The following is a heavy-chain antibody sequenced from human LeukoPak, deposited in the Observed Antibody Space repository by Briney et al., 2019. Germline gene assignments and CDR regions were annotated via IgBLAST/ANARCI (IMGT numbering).Heavy chain of an antibody. CDR2: IIPILGIA. CDR3: ARSITIFGVVAPNAFDI. CDR1: GGTFSSYA. V-gene: IGHV1-69*04. Sequence: SVKVSCKASGGTFSSYAISWVRQAPGQGLEWMGRIIPILGIANYAQKFQGRVTITADKSTSTAYMELSSLRSEDTAVYYCARSITIFGVVAPNAFDIWGQGTMVTVSS. J-gene: IGHJ3*02. D-gene: IGHD3-3*01.